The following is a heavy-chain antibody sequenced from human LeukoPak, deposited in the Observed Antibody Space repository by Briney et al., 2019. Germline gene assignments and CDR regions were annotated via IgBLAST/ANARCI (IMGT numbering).Heavy chain of an antibody. V-gene: IGHV3-33*08. CDR1: GFTFSSYA. J-gene: IGHJ4*02. CDR2: IWYDGSNK. CDR3: AREGPRGNSQFDY. Sequence: GGSLRLSCAASGFTFSSYAMNWVRQAPGKGLEWVALIWYDGSNKYYTDSVKGRLTISRDNSKDTLFLQMNSLRAEDTAVYYCAREGPRGNSQFDYWGQGTLVTVSS. D-gene: IGHD2/OR15-2a*01.